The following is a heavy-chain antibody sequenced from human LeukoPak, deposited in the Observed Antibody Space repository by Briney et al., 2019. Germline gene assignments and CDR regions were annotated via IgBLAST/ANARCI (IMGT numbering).Heavy chain of an antibody. CDR3: AREKLGYWCFDL. D-gene: IGHD6-13*01. V-gene: IGHV3-53*01. J-gene: IGHJ2*01. CDR2: LYSGGSA. CDR1: GFTVSSNY. Sequence: GGSLRLSCAASGFTVSSNYMSWVRQAQGKGLEWVSVLYSGGSAYYADSVKGRFTISRTNSKNTVYLQMNSLRAEDTAVYYCAREKLGYWCFDLWGRGTLVTVSP.